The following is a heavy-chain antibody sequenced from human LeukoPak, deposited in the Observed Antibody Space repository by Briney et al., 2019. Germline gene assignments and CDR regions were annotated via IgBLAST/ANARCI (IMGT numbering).Heavy chain of an antibody. CDR1: RYTFTSYY. D-gene: IGHD6-13*01. Sequence: GASVKVSCKASRYTFTSYYMHWVRQAPGQGLEWMGIINPSGGSTSYAQKFQGRVTMTRDTSTSTVYMELSSLRSEDTAVYYCARTSLSSSSWFPLDHWGQGTLVTVSS. CDR3: ARTSLSSSSWFPLDH. J-gene: IGHJ4*02. V-gene: IGHV1-46*01. CDR2: INPSGGST.